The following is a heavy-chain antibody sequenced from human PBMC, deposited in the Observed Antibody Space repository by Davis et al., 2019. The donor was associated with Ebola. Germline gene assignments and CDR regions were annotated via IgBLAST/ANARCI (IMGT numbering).Heavy chain of an antibody. Sequence: GESLKISCAASGFTFSSYGMHWVRQAPGKGLEWVAVISYDGSNKYYADSVKGRFTISRDNSKNTLYLQMNSLRAEDTAVYYCARSLTNWGSGTLVTVSS. J-gene: IGHJ4*02. CDR2: ISYDGSNK. CDR1: GFTFSSYG. V-gene: IGHV3-30*03. CDR3: ARSLTN. D-gene: IGHD2-2*01.